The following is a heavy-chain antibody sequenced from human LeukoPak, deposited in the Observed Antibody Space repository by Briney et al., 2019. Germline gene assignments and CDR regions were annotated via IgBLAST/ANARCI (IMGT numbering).Heavy chain of an antibody. CDR3: ARHYISGYFFDY. Sequence: PSETLSLTCTVSGGSISSYYWTWIRQPAGKALEWIGRIYSGGNTNYNPSLESRVTISVDTSKNQFSLKLSSVTAADTAVYYCARHYISGYFFDYWGQGTLVTVSS. CDR1: GGSISSYY. D-gene: IGHD3-10*01. V-gene: IGHV4-4*07. CDR2: IYSGGNT. J-gene: IGHJ4*02.